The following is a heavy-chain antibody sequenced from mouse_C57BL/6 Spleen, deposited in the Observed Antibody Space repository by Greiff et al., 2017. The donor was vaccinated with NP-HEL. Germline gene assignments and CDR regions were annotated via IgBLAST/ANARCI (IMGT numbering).Heavy chain of an antibody. CDR2: IHPNSGST. V-gene: IGHV1-64*01. J-gene: IGHJ1*03. Sequence: QVQLQQPGAELVKPGASVKLSCKASGYTFTSYWMHWVKQRPGQGLEWIGMIHPNSGSTNYNEKFKSKATLTVDKSSSTAYMQLSSLTSEDSAVYYCARFPITTVVAYWYFDVWGTGTTVTVSS. D-gene: IGHD1-1*01. CDR1: GYTFTSYW. CDR3: ARFPITTVVAYWYFDV.